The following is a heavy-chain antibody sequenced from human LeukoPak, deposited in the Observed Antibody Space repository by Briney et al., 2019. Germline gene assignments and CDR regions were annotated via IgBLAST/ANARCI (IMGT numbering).Heavy chain of an antibody. D-gene: IGHD6-19*01. CDR1: GFTFSSYG. Sequence: GGSLRLSCAASGFTFSSYGIHWVRQAPGKGLEWVAVVWYDGSNKHYADSVKGRFTVPSDSSKNTLYLQMNSLRAEDTGVYYCAGGLYSNGWYYFDYWGQGTRVSVSS. J-gene: IGHJ4*02. V-gene: IGHV3-33*01. CDR3: AGGLYSNGWYYFDY. CDR2: VWYDGSNK.